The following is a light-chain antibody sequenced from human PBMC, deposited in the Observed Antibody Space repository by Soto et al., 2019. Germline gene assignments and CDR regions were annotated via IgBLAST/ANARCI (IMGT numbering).Light chain of an antibody. Sequence: EIVMTQSPATLSVSPGERATLSCRASQSVSSNLAWYQQKPGQAPRLLIYGASTRATGIPARFSVSGSGTDFTLTISRLEPEDFAVYYCQQYGHSPWTFGQGTKWIS. V-gene: IGKV3-15*01. CDR3: QQYGHSPWT. J-gene: IGKJ1*01. CDR1: QSVSSN. CDR2: GAS.